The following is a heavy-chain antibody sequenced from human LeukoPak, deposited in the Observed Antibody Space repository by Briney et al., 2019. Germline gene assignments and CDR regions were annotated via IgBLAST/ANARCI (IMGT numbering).Heavy chain of an antibody. Sequence: PSETLSLTCTVSNYSISTDYYWGWIRQPPGKGLEWIGTMYHSGSTYYNPSLKSRVTISVDTSKNQFSLKLSSVTAADTAVYYCASDRIEVDAFDIWGQGTMVTVSS. CDR1: NYSISTDYY. V-gene: IGHV4-38-2*02. D-gene: IGHD2-15*01. CDR3: ASDRIEVDAFDI. CDR2: MYHSGST. J-gene: IGHJ3*02.